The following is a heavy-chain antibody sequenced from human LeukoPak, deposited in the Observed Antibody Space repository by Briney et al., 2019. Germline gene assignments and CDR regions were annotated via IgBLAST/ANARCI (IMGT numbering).Heavy chain of an antibody. J-gene: IGHJ6*03. V-gene: IGHV1-69-2*01. D-gene: IGHD3-10*01. CDR1: GYTFTDYY. CDR3: ARAPYYYGSGIYYYYMDV. CDR2: VDPEDGET. Sequence: ASVKISCKVSGYTFTDYYMHWVQQAQGKGMEWMGLVDPEDGETIYAEKFQGRVTITADTSTDTAYMELSSLRSEDTAVYYCARAPYYYGSGIYYYYMDVWGKGTTVTVSS.